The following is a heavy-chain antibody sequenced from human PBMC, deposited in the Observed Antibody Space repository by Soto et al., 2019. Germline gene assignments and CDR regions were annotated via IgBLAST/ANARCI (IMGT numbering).Heavy chain of an antibody. D-gene: IGHD3-9*01. Sequence: ASVKVSCKASGYTFTSYYMHWVRQAPGQGLEWMGIINPSGGSTSYAQKFQGRVTMTRDTSTSTVYMELSSLRSEDTAVYYCARGAGLRYFDWLLPVDYWGQGTLVTVPQ. CDR3: ARGAGLRYFDWLLPVDY. CDR1: GYTFTSYY. CDR2: INPSGGST. J-gene: IGHJ4*02. V-gene: IGHV1-46*03.